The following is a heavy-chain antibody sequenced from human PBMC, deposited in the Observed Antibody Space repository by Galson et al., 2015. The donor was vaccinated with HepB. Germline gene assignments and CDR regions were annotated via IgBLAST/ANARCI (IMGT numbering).Heavy chain of an antibody. CDR3: ARDDHYDFWSGYDKDDY. V-gene: IGHV1-18*04. J-gene: IGHJ4*02. CDR2: ISAYNGNT. D-gene: IGHD3-3*01. Sequence: SVKVSCKASGYTFTSYGISWVRQAPGQGLEWMGWISAYNGNTNYAQKLQGRVTMTTDTSTSTAYMELRSLRSDDTAVYYCARDDHYDFWSGYDKDDYWGQGTPVTVSS. CDR1: GYTFTSYG.